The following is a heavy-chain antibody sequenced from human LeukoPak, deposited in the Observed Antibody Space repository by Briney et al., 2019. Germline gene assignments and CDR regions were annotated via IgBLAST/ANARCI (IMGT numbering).Heavy chain of an antibody. V-gene: IGHV3-30-3*01. CDR1: GFTFSSYA. CDR2: ISYDGSNK. Sequence: GRSLRLSCAASGFTFSSYAMHWVRQAPGKGLEWVAVISYDGSNKYYADSVKGRFTISRGNSKNTLYLQMNSLRAEDTAVYYCARDFRPYSSGWSGFDYWGQGTLVTVSS. CDR3: ARDFRPYSSGWSGFDY. J-gene: IGHJ4*02. D-gene: IGHD6-19*01.